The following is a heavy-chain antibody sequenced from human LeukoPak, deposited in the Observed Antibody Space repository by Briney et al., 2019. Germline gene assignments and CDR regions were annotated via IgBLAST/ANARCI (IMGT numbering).Heavy chain of an antibody. CDR3: ARSGRGVDSFYFYMDV. J-gene: IGHJ6*03. CDR1: GSTFSDYY. D-gene: IGHD3-10*01. CDR2: ISSSGSTI. V-gene: IGHV3-11*04. Sequence: GGSLRLSCAASGSTFSDYYMSWIRQAPGKGLEWVSYISSSGSTIDYADSVKGRFTISRDNAKNSLYLQMNSLRAEDTAVYYCARSGRGVDSFYFYMDVWGKGTTVTVSS.